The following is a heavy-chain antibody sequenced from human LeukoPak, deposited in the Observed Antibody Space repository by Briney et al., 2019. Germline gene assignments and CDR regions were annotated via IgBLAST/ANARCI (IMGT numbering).Heavy chain of an antibody. J-gene: IGHJ3*02. CDR1: GGSFSGYY. Sequence: SETQSLTCAVYGGSFSGYYWSWIRQPPGKGLEWIGEINHSGSTNYNPSLKSRVTISVDRSKNPFSLKLSSVTAADTAVYYCARDHPRSLFGVVRRRDDAFDIWGQGTMVTVSS. V-gene: IGHV4-34*01. D-gene: IGHD3-3*01. CDR2: INHSGST. CDR3: ARDHPRSLFGVVRRRDDAFDI.